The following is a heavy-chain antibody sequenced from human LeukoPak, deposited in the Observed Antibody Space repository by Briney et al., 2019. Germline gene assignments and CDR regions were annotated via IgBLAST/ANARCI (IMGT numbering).Heavy chain of an antibody. J-gene: IGHJ4*02. CDR2: INAGNGNT. V-gene: IGHV1-3*01. D-gene: IGHD2-2*01. Sequence: ASVKVSCKASGYTFTSYAMHWVRQAPGQRLEWMGWINAGNGNTKYSQKFQDRVTITRDTSASTAYMELSSLRSEDTAVYYCASSLGYCSSTSCPGVGYWGQGTLVTVSS. CDR1: GYTFTSYA. CDR3: ASSLGYCSSTSCPGVGY.